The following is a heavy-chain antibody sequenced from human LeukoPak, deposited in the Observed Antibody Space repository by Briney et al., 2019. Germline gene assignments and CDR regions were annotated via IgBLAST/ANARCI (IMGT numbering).Heavy chain of an antibody. D-gene: IGHD1-26*01. Sequence: SGTLSLTCAVSGGSISSNDWWTWVRQSPGKGLEWIGEVHNDGSTKYNPSLKSRLTISVDKSKNQFSLKLSSVTAADTAVYYCARDPGGSYYSWFDPWGQGTLVTVSS. CDR3: ARDPGGSYYSWFDP. CDR2: VHNDGST. V-gene: IGHV4-4*02. CDR1: GGSISSNDW. J-gene: IGHJ5*02.